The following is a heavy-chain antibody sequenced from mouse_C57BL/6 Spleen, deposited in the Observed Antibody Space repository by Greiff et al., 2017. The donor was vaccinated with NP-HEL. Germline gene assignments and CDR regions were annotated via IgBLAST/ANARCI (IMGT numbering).Heavy chain of an antibody. D-gene: IGHD1-1*01. CDR2: IHPNSGST. V-gene: IGHV1-64*01. CDR3: ARKGVVAGDY. J-gene: IGHJ2*01. CDR1: GYTFTSYW. Sequence: QVQLQQPGAELVKPGASVKLSCKASGYTFTSYWMHWVKQRPGQGLEWIGMIHPNSGSTNYNQKFKGKSTLTVDKSSSTAYMQLSSLTSEDSAVYYCARKGVVAGDYWGQGTTLTVSS.